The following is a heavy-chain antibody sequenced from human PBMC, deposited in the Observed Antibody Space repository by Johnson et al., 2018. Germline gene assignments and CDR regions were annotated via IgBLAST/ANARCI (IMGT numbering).Heavy chain of an antibody. CDR3: AKERGVGAPEAFDI. V-gene: IGHV3-21*01. J-gene: IGHJ3*02. D-gene: IGHD1-26*01. CDR1: GFTFSSYS. CDR2: ISSSSSYI. Sequence: EVQLVESGGGLVKPGGSLRLSCAASGFTFSSYSMNWVRQAPGKGLAWVSSISSSSSYIYYSDSVKGRFTISRDNANNSLYLQMNSLSAEDTAVYYCAKERGVGAPEAFDIWGQGTMVTVSS.